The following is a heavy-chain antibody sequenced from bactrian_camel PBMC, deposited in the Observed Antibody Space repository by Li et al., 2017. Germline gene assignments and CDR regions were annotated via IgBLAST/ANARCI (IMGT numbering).Heavy chain of an antibody. Sequence: VQLVESGGGSVQAGGSLRLSCAVSGYKYASFCMAWFRQAPGKEREEVAHIDMDGREGYADSVKGRFTISKDDAKNTLFLEMNSLEPEDTAMYYCAADSAKGVIDIEDYSNYACTGGLSDFGYWGQGTQVTVS. CDR1: GYKYASFC. CDR2: IDMDGRE. V-gene: IGHV3S55*01. D-gene: IGHD4*01. CDR3: AADSAKGVIDIEDYSNYACTGGLSDFGY. J-gene: IGHJ6*01.